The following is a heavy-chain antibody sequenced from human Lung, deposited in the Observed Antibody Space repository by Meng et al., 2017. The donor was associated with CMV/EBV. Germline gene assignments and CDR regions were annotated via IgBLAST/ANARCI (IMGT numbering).Heavy chain of an antibody. CDR3: ARALDTAMVTFDY. CDR1: GGSISSGDYY. V-gene: IGHV4-30-4*08. D-gene: IGHD5-18*01. J-gene: IGHJ4*02. Sequence: VRLPESGPGLGKLSQTRSLTCTAPGGSISSGDYYWSWIRQPPGKGLEWIGYIYYSGSTYYNPSLKSRVTISVDTSKNQFSLKLSSVTAADTAVYYCARALDTAMVTFDYWGQGTLVTVSS. CDR2: IYYSGST.